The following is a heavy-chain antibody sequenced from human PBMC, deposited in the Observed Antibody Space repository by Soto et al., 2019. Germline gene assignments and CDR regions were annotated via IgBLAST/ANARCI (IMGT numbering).Heavy chain of an antibody. CDR1: GDSLRGQS. J-gene: IGHJ6*02. CDR2: LDQSGGT. D-gene: IGHD6-19*01. Sequence: NPSETLSLTCAVVGDSLRGQSWNWIRQSPGKGLEWIGELDQSGGTNYNPSLKSRAIISDDTSKNQFSPTLTSVTAADTAVYYCAREDSYGWSGESLDVWGQGTTVTVSS. V-gene: IGHV4-34*01. CDR3: AREDSYGWSGESLDV.